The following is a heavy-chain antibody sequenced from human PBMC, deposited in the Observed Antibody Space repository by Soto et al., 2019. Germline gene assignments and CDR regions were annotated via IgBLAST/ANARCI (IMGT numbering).Heavy chain of an antibody. V-gene: IGHV3-30*18. CDR1: GFTFSSYG. CDR3: AKDLEGTTVY. D-gene: IGHD1-7*01. Sequence: QVQLVESGGGVVQPGRSLRLSCAASGFTFSSYGMHWVRQAPGKGLEWVAVISHDGTIKYYADSVKGRFTISRDNSKNTLYLQMNSLRAEDTAVFYCAKDLEGTTVYWGQGTLVSVS. CDR2: ISHDGTIK. J-gene: IGHJ4*02.